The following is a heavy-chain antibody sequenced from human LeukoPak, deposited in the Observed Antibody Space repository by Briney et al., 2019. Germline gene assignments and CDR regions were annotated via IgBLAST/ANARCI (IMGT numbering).Heavy chain of an antibody. V-gene: IGHV3-64*01. CDR3: ARDRHYDSSGYVGY. J-gene: IGHJ4*02. Sequence: GGSLRLSCAASGFTFSSYAMHWVRQAPGKGLEYVSAISSNGGSTYYANSVKGRFTISRDNSKNTLYLQMGSLRAEDMAVYYCARDRHYDSSGYVGYWGQGTLVTVSS. CDR1: GFTFSSYA. D-gene: IGHD3-22*01. CDR2: ISSNGGST.